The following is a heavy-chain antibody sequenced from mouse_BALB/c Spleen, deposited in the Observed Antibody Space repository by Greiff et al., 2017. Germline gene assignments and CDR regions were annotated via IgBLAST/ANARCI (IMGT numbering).Heavy chain of an antibody. CDR3: ARDPAYYRYDKYDYAMDY. D-gene: IGHD2-14*01. Sequence: QVQLKESGPGLVAPSQSLSITCTVSGFSLTSYGVHWVRQPPGKGLEWLGVIWAGGSTNYNSALMSRLSISKDNSKVQVFLKMNRLQTDDTAMYYCARDPAYYRYDKYDYAMDYWGQGTSVTVSS. V-gene: IGHV2-9*02. J-gene: IGHJ4*01. CDR1: GFSLTSYG. CDR2: IWAGGST.